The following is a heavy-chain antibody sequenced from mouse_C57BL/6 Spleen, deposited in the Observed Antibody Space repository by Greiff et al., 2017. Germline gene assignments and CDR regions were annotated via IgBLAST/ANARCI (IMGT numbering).Heavy chain of an antibody. D-gene: IGHD2-3*01. CDR3: ARWLLQDAMDY. CDR2: INPYNGGT. CDR1: GYKFTDYY. J-gene: IGHJ4*01. Sequence: EVKLMESGPVLVKPGASVKMSCKASGYKFTDYYMNWVKQSHGKSLEWIGVINPYNGGTSYNQKFKGKATLTVDKSSSTAYMELNSLTSEDSAVYFCARWLLQDAMDYWGQGTSVTVSS. V-gene: IGHV1-19*01.